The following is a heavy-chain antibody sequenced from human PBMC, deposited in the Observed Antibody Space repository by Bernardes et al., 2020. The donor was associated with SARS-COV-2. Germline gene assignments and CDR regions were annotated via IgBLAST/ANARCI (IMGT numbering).Heavy chain of an antibody. CDR3: ARDKRFLEWLAQHYYYYGMDV. D-gene: IGHD3-3*01. CDR2: IKPDGSET. J-gene: IGHJ6*02. CDR1: GFTFSSYW. Sequence: GGSLRLSCASSGFTFSSYWMSWVRQAPGKGLEWLANIKPDGSETYYVDSVKGRFTISRDNAKNSLYLQMNSLRAEDTAVYYCARDKRFLEWLAQHYYYYGMDVWGQGTTVTVSS. V-gene: IGHV3-7*01.